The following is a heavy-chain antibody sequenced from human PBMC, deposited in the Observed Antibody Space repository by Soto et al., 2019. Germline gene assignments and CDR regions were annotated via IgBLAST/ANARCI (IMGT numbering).Heavy chain of an antibody. CDR2: ISWNSGSI. CDR1: GFTFDDYA. V-gene: IGHV3-9*01. D-gene: IGHD3-10*01. CDR3: AKGGNVLLWFGELSSGPFDY. J-gene: IGHJ4*02. Sequence: GGSLRLSCAASGFTFDDYAMHWVRQAPGKGLEWVSGISWNSGSIGYADSVKGRFTISRDNAKNSLYLQMNSLRAEDTALYYCAKGGNVLLWFGELSSGPFDYWGQGTLVTVSS.